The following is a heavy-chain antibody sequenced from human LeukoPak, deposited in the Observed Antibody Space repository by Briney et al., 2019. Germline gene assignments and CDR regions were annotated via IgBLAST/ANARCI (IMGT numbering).Heavy chain of an antibody. J-gene: IGHJ3*02. V-gene: IGHV4-61*08. Sequence: SQTLSLTCTVSGGSISSGDYYWSWIRQPPGKGLEWIGYIYYNGGTNYNPSLKSRVTISVDTSKNQFSLKLSSVIAADTAVYYCAREGILAYSGRSTSSYAFDIWGQGTMVTVSS. CDR1: GGSISSGDYY. CDR2: IYYNGGT. D-gene: IGHD1-26*01. CDR3: AREGILAYSGRSTSSYAFDI.